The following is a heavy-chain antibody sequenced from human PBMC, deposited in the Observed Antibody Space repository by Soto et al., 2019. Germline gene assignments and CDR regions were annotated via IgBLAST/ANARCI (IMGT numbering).Heavy chain of an antibody. V-gene: IGHV4-39*01. Sequence: SETLSLTCTVSGGSISSSSYYWGWIRQPPGKGLEWIGSIYYSGSTYYNPPLKSRATISVDTSKNQFSLKLSSVTTADTAVYYCETGRYEYYKYGMDVWGQGTTVTVSS. J-gene: IGHJ6*02. CDR3: ETGRYEYYKYGMDV. CDR1: GGSISSSSYY. D-gene: IGHD5-12*01. CDR2: IYYSGST.